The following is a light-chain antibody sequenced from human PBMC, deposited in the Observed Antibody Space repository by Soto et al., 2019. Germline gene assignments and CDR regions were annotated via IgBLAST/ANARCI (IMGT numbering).Light chain of an antibody. CDR3: MQGAHWPPT. V-gene: IGKV2-30*01. CDR1: QSHIYSDGKTY. Sequence: DAVLNQSPLSVAVPLGKPTSISCRSKQSHIYSDGKTYLNWFQQRPSQSPRRRSYKASKRDSGVPDRCSGRASGTDCTLKISRVGAEDVGVYYCMQGAHWPPTFGQGTKLDIK. J-gene: IGKJ1*01. CDR2: KAS.